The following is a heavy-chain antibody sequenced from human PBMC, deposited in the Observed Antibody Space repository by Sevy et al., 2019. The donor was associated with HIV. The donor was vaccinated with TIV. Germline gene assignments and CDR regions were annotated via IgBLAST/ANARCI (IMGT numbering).Heavy chain of an antibody. CDR3: SRDVWDSSSWYNDY. CDR1: GYTFTSYA. Sequence: ASVKVSCKASGYTFTSYAMHWVRQAPGQRLEWMGWINAGNGNTKYSQKFQGRVTITRDTSASTAYMELSSLRSEDTAVYYCSRDVWDSSSWYNDYWGQGTLVTVSS. D-gene: IGHD6-13*01. CDR2: INAGNGNT. V-gene: IGHV1-3*01. J-gene: IGHJ4*02.